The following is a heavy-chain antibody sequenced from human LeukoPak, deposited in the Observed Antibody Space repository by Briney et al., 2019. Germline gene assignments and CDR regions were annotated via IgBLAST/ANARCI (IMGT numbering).Heavy chain of an antibody. D-gene: IGHD4-17*01. Sequence: GESLKISCKGSGYSFKYWIGWVRQMPGKGLEWMGIIYSGDSQTKYSPSFQGRVTIPIDNSITTAYLQWSSLEASDTAMYYCASARHGDFVWDYWGQGTLVTVSS. CDR2: IYSGDSQT. CDR1: GYSFKYW. J-gene: IGHJ4*02. CDR3: ASARHGDFVWDY. V-gene: IGHV5-51*01.